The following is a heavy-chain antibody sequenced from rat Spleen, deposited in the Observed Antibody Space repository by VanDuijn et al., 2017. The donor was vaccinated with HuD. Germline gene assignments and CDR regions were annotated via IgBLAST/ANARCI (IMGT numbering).Heavy chain of an antibody. Sequence: QVQLKESGPGLVQPSQTLSLTCTVSGFSLTSNGVSWVRQPPGKGLEWIAAISSGGSTYYNSDLKSRLSISRDTSKSQVFLKVKSLRTEDTGIYYCARGYYSSYIWFDYWGQGVMVTVSS. CDR3: ARGYYSSYIWFDY. D-gene: IGHD1-2*01. CDR1: GFSLTSNG. V-gene: IGHV2S12*01. J-gene: IGHJ2*01. CDR2: ISSGGST.